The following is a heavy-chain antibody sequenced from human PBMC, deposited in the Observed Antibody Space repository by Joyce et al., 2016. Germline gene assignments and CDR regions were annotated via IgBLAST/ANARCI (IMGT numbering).Heavy chain of an antibody. V-gene: IGHV5-51*01. CDR3: ASGYCITASCPSTVDY. CDR1: GYSFNNYW. CDR2: IYPGGYDI. J-gene: IGHJ4*02. Sequence: EVQLVQSGPEMRRPGESLQISCQGSGYSFNNYWIAWVRQRPGEGLELSGIIYPGGYDIIYNPSFQGRVTMSADKSSIAAYLQWGSLRASDTATYYCASGYCITASCPSTVDYWGQGTLITVSS. D-gene: IGHD2-2*01.